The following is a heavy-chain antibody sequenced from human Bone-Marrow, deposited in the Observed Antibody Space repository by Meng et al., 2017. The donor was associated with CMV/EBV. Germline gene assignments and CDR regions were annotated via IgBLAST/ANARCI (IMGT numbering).Heavy chain of an antibody. J-gene: IGHJ5*01. CDR3: ARDRIAARGALFDP. Sequence: GESLKISCAASGFTFSSYSMNWVRQAPGKGLEWVSSISSSSSYIYYADSVKGRFTISRDNAKNSLYLQMNSLRAEDRAVYYCARDRIAARGALFDPWGQGTRVTCSS. CDR2: ISSSSSYI. D-gene: IGHD6-6*01. V-gene: IGHV3-21*01. CDR1: GFTFSSYS.